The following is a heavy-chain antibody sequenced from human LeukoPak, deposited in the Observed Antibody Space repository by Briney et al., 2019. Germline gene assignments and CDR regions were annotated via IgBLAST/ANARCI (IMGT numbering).Heavy chain of an antibody. CDR2: IYTSGST. CDR1: GGSISSGSYY. CDR3: ARGLVVYYYGSGSHNWFDP. V-gene: IGHV4-61*02. J-gene: IGHJ5*02. D-gene: IGHD3-10*01. Sequence: SQTLSLTCTVSGGSISSGSYYWSWIRQPAGKGLEWIGRIYTSGSTNYNPSLKSRVTISVDTSKNQFSLKLSSVTAADTAVYYCARGLVVYYYGSGSHNWFDPWGQGTLVTVSS.